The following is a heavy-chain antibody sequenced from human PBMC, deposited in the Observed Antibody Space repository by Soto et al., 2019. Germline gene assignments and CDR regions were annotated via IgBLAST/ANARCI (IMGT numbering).Heavy chain of an antibody. CDR2: IWYDGSNK. CDR3: ARDLTVAGTIPSYYYYGMDV. J-gene: IGHJ6*02. Sequence: GGSLRLSCAASGFTFSSYGMHWVRQAPGKGLEWVAVIWYDGSNKYYADSVKGRFTISRDNSKNTLYLQMNSLRAEDTAVYYCARDLTVAGTIPSYYYYGMDVWGQGTTVTVSS. D-gene: IGHD6-19*01. V-gene: IGHV3-33*01. CDR1: GFTFSSYG.